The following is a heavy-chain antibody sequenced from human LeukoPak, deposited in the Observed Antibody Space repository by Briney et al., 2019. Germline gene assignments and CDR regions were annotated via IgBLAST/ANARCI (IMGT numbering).Heavy chain of an antibody. D-gene: IGHD2-2*01. J-gene: IGHJ1*01. Sequence: ASVKVSCKASGYTFTGYYVHWVRQAPGQGLEWMGWINPNSGGTKYAQKFQGRVAMTSDTSNSTAYMELSSLRSDDTAVYFCARRDQMLFSLYWGQGTLVTVSS. CDR3: ARRDQMLFSLY. CDR1: GYTFTGYY. V-gene: IGHV1-2*02. CDR2: INPNSGGT.